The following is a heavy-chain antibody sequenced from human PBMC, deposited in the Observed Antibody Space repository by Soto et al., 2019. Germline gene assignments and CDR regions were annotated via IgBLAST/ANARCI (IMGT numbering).Heavy chain of an antibody. D-gene: IGHD2-15*01. CDR2: VNPSGGST. V-gene: IGHV1-46*01. Sequence: AAGEVSYKASGYLLTSYSMHWVRLSAGQGLEWMGVVNPSGGSTKYAQNFQGRVTMTRDTSTTTIYMELSSLRSDDTAIYYCAREENCSGGTCYSEYFHRWGPGTLVPVSP. CDR3: AREENCSGGTCYSEYFHR. CDR1: GYLLTSYS. J-gene: IGHJ1*01.